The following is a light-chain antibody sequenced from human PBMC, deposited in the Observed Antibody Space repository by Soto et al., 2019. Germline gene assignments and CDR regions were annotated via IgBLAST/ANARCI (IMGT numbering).Light chain of an antibody. CDR2: DVS. CDR3: SSYTTSNTRQIV. V-gene: IGLV2-14*03. CDR1: SSDVGGYNY. J-gene: IGLJ1*01. Sequence: QSALTQPASVSGSPGQSLTISCTGTSSDVGGYNYVSWYQHHPGKAPKLMIFDVSNRPSGVANRFSGSKSGNTASLPISGLQPEDEADYYCSSYTTSNTRQIVFGTGTKVTVL.